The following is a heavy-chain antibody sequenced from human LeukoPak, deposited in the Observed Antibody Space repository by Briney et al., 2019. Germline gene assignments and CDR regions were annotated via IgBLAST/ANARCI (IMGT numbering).Heavy chain of an antibody. J-gene: IGHJ6*02. CDR3: ARRYPGGVFGPGYGMDV. CDR2: MNPNSGNT. CDR1: GYTFTSYD. D-gene: IGHD3/OR15-3a*01. Sequence: ASVKVSCKASGYTFTSYDINWVRQATGQGLEWMGWMNPNSGNTGHAQKFQGRVTMTRNTSISTAYMELSSLRSEDTAVYYCARRYPGGVFGPGYGMDVWGQGTTVTVSS. V-gene: IGHV1-8*01.